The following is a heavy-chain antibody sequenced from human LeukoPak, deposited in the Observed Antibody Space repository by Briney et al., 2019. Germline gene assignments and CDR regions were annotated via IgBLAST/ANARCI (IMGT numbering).Heavy chain of an antibody. V-gene: IGHV3-21*01. CDR1: GFSFSTYH. J-gene: IGHJ4*02. D-gene: IGHD3-22*01. CDR2: ISPGSTYT. Sequence: GGSLRLSCAASGFSFSTYHMNWVRQAPGKGLEWVSSISPGSTYTYYADSVKGRFTISRDNARNSLFLQMNSLRAENTAIYYCARAYDITSSFDYWGQGTLVTVSS. CDR3: ARAYDITSSFDY.